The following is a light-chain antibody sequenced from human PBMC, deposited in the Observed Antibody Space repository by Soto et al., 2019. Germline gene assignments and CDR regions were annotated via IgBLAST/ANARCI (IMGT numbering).Light chain of an antibody. V-gene: IGKV3-20*01. J-gene: IGKJ5*01. CDR2: GAS. Sequence: EIVLTQSPGTLSLSPGERATLFCRASQTISNNYLAWYQQRPGQAPRLLIYGASNRATGIPGRFSGSGSGTDFSLTISSLEPEDFAVYFCQQYGSSPPTTFGQGTRLDIE. CDR3: QQYGSSPPTT. CDR1: QTISNNY.